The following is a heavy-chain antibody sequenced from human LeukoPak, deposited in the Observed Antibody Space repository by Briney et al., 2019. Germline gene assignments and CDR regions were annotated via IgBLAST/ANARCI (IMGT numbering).Heavy chain of an antibody. CDR3: ARGHSGSYFLPYYFDY. J-gene: IGHJ4*02. D-gene: IGHD1-26*01. Sequence: PGGSLRLSCAASGFTFSSYSMNWVRQAPGKGLEWVSSISSSSSYIYYADSVKGRFTISRDNAKNSLYLQMNSLRAEDTAVYYCARGHSGSYFLPYYFDYWGQGTLVTVSS. CDR1: GFTFSSYS. V-gene: IGHV3-21*01. CDR2: ISSSSSYI.